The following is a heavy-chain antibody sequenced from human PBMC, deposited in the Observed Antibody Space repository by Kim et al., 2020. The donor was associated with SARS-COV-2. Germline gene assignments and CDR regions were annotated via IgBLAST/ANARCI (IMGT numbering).Heavy chain of an antibody. J-gene: IGHJ6*02. V-gene: IGHV1-69*13. CDR2: IIPIFGTA. CDR3: ARGHLMVVPAAIGPPGYYYYYGMDV. Sequence: SVKVSCKASGGTFSSYAISWVRQAPGQGLEWMGGIIPIFGTANYAQKFQGRVTITADESTSTAYMELSSLRSEDTAVYYCARGHLMVVPAAIGPPGYYYYYGMDVWGQGTTVTVSS. CDR1: GGTFSSYA. D-gene: IGHD2-2*01.